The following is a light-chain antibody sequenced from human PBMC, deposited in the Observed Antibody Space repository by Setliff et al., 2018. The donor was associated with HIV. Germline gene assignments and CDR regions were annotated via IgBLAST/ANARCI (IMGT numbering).Light chain of an antibody. CDR1: SSDVGGYNF. V-gene: IGLV2-23*01. CDR2: DDS. CDR3: CSYAGRISWV. Sequence: QSALTQPASVSGSPGQSITISCTGTSSDVGGYNFVSWYQQHPGKAPKLIIYDDSKRPSGVSNRFSGSKSGNTASLTISGLQAVDEADYYCCSYAGRISWVFGGGTKVTVL. J-gene: IGLJ3*02.